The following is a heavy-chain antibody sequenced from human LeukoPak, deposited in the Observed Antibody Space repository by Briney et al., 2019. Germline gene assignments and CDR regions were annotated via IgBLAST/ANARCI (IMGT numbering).Heavy chain of an antibody. CDR2: ISSNGDIT. CDR3: AKGARAEGFDP. V-gene: IGHV3-23*01. D-gene: IGHD6-25*01. Sequence: GGSLRLSCAASGFTFSNYVMSWVRQPPGKGLEWVSTISSNGDITYNADSVKGRFTISRDNSKNTLYLQMNSLRAEDTAVYYCAKGARAEGFDPWDQGTLVTVSS. CDR1: GFTFSNYV. J-gene: IGHJ5*02.